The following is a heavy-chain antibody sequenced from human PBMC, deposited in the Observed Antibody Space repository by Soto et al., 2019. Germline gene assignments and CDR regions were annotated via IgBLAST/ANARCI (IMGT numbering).Heavy chain of an antibody. J-gene: IGHJ4*02. Sequence: GGSLRLSCAASDFDFSSYGIHWVRQAPGKGLEWVAASSYDGRETFYADSAKGRFTVSKEMSKNTAFLQMNALRHEDTAVYFCARDSGWPILNFDNWGQGTPVTVFS. CDR1: DFDFSSYG. V-gene: IGHV3-30*03. CDR3: ARDSGWPILNFDN. CDR2: SSYDGRET. D-gene: IGHD3-10*01.